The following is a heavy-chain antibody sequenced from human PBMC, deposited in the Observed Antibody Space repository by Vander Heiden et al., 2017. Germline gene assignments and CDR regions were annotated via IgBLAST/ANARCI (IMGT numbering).Heavy chain of an antibody. Sequence: EVQLVESGGGLVQPGGSLRLSCADSGFPLSLYYLGWVRQAPGRGLEWVANIKQDGSEKNYVDSVRGRFTISRDNAKNSLYLQMDNLRADDTAVYYCADDFWSGSKNWGQGTLVTVSS. J-gene: IGHJ4*02. CDR1: GFPLSLYY. V-gene: IGHV3-7*03. CDR3: ADDFWSGSKN. D-gene: IGHD3-3*01. CDR2: IKQDGSEK.